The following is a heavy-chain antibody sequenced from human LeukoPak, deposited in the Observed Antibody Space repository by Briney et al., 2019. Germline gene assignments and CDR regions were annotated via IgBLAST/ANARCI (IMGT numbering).Heavy chain of an antibody. CDR2: ITSDSYTI. Sequence: GGSLRLSCAASGFTFSTHSMNWVRQAPGKGLEWVSYITSDSYTIYYADSVKGRFTISRDNAKNSLCLQMNSLRAEDTAVYYCAKDPTTLKGGELRWFDPWGQGTLVTVSS. V-gene: IGHV3-48*04. D-gene: IGHD1-14*01. CDR1: GFTFSTHS. J-gene: IGHJ5*02. CDR3: AKDPTTLKGGELRWFDP.